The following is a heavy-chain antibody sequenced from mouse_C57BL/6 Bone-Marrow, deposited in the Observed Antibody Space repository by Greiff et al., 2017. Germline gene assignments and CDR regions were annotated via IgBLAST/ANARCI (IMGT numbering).Heavy chain of an antibody. V-gene: IGHV1-74*01. CDR2: IHPSDSDT. Sequence: QVQLQQPGAELVKPGASVKVSCKASGYTFTSYWMHWVKQRPGQGLEWIGRIHPSDSDTNYNQKFKGKATLTGDKSYSTAYMQRSSLTSEDSAVYYCAIWGQRRLRTWFAYWGQGTLVTVSA. CDR1: GYTFTSYW. D-gene: IGHD3-2*02. J-gene: IGHJ3*01. CDR3: AIWGQRRLRTWFAY.